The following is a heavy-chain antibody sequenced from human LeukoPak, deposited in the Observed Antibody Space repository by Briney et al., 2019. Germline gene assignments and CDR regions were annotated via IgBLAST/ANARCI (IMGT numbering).Heavy chain of an antibody. Sequence: VASVKVSCTASGGTFSSYAISWVRQAPGQGLEWMGGIIPIFGTANYAQKFQGRVTITADESTSTAYMELSSLRSEDTAVYYCASSQYYYDSRLGQGRGAFDYWGQGTLVTVSS. CDR1: GGTFSSYA. V-gene: IGHV1-69*13. D-gene: IGHD3-22*01. CDR2: IIPIFGTA. CDR3: ASSQYYYDSRLGQGRGAFDY. J-gene: IGHJ4*02.